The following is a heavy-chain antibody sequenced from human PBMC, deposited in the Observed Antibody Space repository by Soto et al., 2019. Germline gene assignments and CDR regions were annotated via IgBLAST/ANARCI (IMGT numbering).Heavy chain of an antibody. CDR1: GFTFSSYA. CDR2: ISGSGGST. D-gene: IGHD1-26*01. J-gene: IGHJ6*02. CDR3: AKRSYSGSFHRDYGMDV. Sequence: GESLKISCAASGFTFSSYAMSWVRQAPGKGLEWVSAISGSGGSTYYADSVKGRFTISRDNSKNTLYLQMNSLRAEDTAVYYCAKRSYSGSFHRDYGMDVWGQGTTVTVSS. V-gene: IGHV3-23*01.